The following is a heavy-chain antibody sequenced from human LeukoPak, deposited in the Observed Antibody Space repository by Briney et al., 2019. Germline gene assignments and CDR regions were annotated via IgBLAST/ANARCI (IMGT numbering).Heavy chain of an antibody. Sequence: GGSLRLSCGASGFTFSNYAMSWVRQAPGKGLEWVSVITGSGGRTYYADSVKGRFTISRDNSKNTLYLQVNGLRAGDTAVYYCATGRTSDSPGPTYWGQGTLVTVSS. J-gene: IGHJ4*02. D-gene: IGHD7-27*01. CDR2: ITGSGGRT. V-gene: IGHV3-23*01. CDR1: GFTFSNYA. CDR3: ATGRTSDSPGPTY.